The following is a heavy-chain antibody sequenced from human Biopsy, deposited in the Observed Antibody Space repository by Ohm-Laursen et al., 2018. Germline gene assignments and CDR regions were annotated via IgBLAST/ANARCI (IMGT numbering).Heavy chain of an antibody. CDR1: GDSVSSGSFY. J-gene: IGHJ4*02. D-gene: IGHD6-19*01. Sequence: SDTLSLTWPVSGDSVSSGSFYWTWIRQPPGQGLEYIGYIYDRGSTANYNPSLESRVTMSVDMPKNQFSLKLSSVTAADMAIYYCARGMRSSGWPYFDSWGQGTLVTVSS. V-gene: IGHV4-61*01. CDR2: IYDRGSTA. CDR3: ARGMRSSGWPYFDS.